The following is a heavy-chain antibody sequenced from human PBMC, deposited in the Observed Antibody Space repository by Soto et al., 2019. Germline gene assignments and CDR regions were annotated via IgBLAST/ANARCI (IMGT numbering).Heavy chain of an antibody. D-gene: IGHD2-2*01. CDR1: GFTFSSYG. J-gene: IGHJ3*02. CDR2: IWYDGSNK. V-gene: IGHV3-33*01. CDR3: ARVKCSSTSCYLNDAFDI. Sequence: QVQLVESGGGVVQPGRSLRLSCAASGFTFSSYGMHWVRQAPGKGLEWVAVIWYDGSNKYYADSVKGRFTISRDNSKNTLYLQMNSLRAEDTAVYYCARVKCSSTSCYLNDAFDIWGQGTMVTVSS.